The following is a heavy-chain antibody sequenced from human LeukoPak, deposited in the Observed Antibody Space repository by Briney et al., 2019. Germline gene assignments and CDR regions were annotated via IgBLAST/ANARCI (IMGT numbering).Heavy chain of an antibody. CDR1: GFVFNTDS. CDR2: VSSSSRTI. D-gene: IGHD4-23*01. J-gene: IGHJ4*02. V-gene: IGHV3-48*04. CDR3: ARDLGLYDYGGNIDF. Sequence: GSLRLSCTASGFVFNTDSMNWGRQAPGEGLEWVSYVSSSSRTIYYADSVKGRFTISRDNAKNSLYLQMNSLRAEDTALYYCARDLGLYDYGGNIDFWGQGTLVTVSS.